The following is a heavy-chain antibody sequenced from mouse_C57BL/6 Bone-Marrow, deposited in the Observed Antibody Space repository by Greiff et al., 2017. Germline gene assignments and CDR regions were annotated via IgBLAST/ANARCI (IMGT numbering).Heavy chain of an antibody. Sequence: VQLQQSGAGLVKPGESVQLSCKASGYTFTSYTIHWVKQRSGQGLEWIGWFYPGSGSIKYNEKFTDKATLNAAKASSTVYMELSRLTSEAAAVYFCAKRLYCRNYLAWFAYWGQGTLVTVSA. D-gene: IGHD2-5*01. V-gene: IGHV1-62-2*01. CDR3: AKRLYCRNYLAWFAY. J-gene: IGHJ3*01. CDR2: FYPGSGSI. CDR1: GYTFTSYT.